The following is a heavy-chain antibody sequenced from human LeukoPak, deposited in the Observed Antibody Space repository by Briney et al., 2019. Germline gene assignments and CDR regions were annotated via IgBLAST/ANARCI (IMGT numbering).Heavy chain of an antibody. Sequence: PSETLSLTCAFYGGSFSGYYWGWFRQPPGKGLEWIGEINHSGSTNYNPSLKSRVTISVVTSKNQFSLKLSSVTAADTAVYYCARARYDYVWGSYRYAIDYWGQGTLVTVSS. CDR3: ARARYDYVWGSYRYAIDY. CDR2: INHSGST. CDR1: GGSFSGYY. V-gene: IGHV4-34*01. J-gene: IGHJ4*02. D-gene: IGHD3-16*02.